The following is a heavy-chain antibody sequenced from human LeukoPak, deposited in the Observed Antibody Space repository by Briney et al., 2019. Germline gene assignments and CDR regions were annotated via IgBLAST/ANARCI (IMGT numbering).Heavy chain of an antibody. D-gene: IGHD1-26*01. Sequence: SVKVSCKASGGTFSSYAISWVRQAPGQGLEWMGRIIPILGIANYAQKFQGRVTITADKSTSTAYMELSSLRSEDTAVYYCATLRYIVGATAPEYFQHWGQGTLVTVSS. J-gene: IGHJ1*01. CDR3: ATLRYIVGATAPEYFQH. CDR2: IIPILGIA. CDR1: GGTFSSYA. V-gene: IGHV1-69*04.